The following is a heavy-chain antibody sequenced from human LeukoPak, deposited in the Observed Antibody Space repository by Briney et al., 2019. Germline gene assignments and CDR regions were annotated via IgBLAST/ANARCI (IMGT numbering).Heavy chain of an antibody. CDR2: IIPILGIA. CDR1: GGTFSSYA. J-gene: IGHJ6*02. Sequence: SVKVSCKASGGTFSSYAISWVRQAPGQGLEWMGRIIPILGIANYAQKFQGRVTITADKSTSTAYMELSSLRSEDTAVYYCAREGGSYLGGYCGMDVWGQGTTVTVSS. CDR3: AREGGSYLGGYCGMDV. V-gene: IGHV1-69*04. D-gene: IGHD1-26*01.